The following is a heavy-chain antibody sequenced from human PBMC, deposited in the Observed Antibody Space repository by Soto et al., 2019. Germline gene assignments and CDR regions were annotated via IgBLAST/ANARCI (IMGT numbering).Heavy chain of an antibody. V-gene: IGHV4-59*01. J-gene: IGHJ3*02. CDR2: IYYSGST. D-gene: IGHD3-16*01. CDR3: ARGGGSFDI. CDR1: GGSISSYY. Sequence: SETLSLTCTVSGGSISSYYWSWIRQPPGKGLEWIGYIYYSGSTNYNPSLKSRVTISVDTSKNQFSLKLSSVTAADTAVYYCARGGGSFDIWGHGTMVTVSS.